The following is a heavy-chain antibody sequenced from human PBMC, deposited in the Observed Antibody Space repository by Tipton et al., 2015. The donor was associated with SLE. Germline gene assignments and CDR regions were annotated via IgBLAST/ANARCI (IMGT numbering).Heavy chain of an antibody. D-gene: IGHD3-22*01. CDR2: IYYSGST. J-gene: IGHJ3*02. CDR3: ARAPSPPEYYDSSGCRLHACDI. V-gene: IGHV4-31*03. CDR1: GGSISSGVYY. Sequence: TLSLTCTVSGGSISSGVYYWSWIRQHPAKGLEWIGYIYYSGSTYYNPSLKSRVTISVDTSKNQFSLKLSSVTAADTAVYYCARAPSPPEYYDSSGCRLHACDIWGQGTMVTVSS.